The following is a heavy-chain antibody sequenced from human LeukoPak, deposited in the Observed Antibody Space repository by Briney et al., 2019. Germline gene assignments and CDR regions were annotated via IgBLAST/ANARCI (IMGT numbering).Heavy chain of an antibody. CDR2: INPNSSGT. J-gene: IGHJ5*02. D-gene: IGHD6-19*01. Sequence: ASVKVSCKASGYTFTGYYMHWVRQAPGQGLEWMGWINPNSSGTNYAQKFQGRVTMTRDTSISTAYMELSRLRSDDTAVYYCARDQEQWLPPDLSYNWFDPWGQGTLVTVSS. CDR3: ARDQEQWLPPDLSYNWFDP. V-gene: IGHV1-2*02. CDR1: GYTFTGYY.